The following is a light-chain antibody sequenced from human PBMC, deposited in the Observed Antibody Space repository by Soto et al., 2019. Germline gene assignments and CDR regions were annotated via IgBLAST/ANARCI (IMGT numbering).Light chain of an antibody. V-gene: IGKV3-15*01. CDR3: QQYNNWLS. CDR2: GAT. Sequence: EIVMTQSPATLYVSPGQRVTLSCRASQSISRNLAWYQQTPGQAPRLLIYGATTRATGIPARFSGSESGTEFTITVSSLQSEDFAVYYCQQYNNWLSFGGGTKVEIK. J-gene: IGKJ4*01. CDR1: QSISRN.